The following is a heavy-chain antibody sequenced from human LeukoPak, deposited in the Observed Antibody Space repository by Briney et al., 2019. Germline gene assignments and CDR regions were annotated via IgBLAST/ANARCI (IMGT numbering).Heavy chain of an antibody. CDR3: ARGPLHSTGWYGGFDI. CDR2: ISSSGNNI. CDR1: GFTFSSYE. J-gene: IGHJ3*02. Sequence: PGGSLRLSCAASGFTFSSYEMNWVRQAPGKGLEWVSYISSSGNNIYYADSVKGRFTISRDNAKNSLYLQMNSLRAEDTAVYYCARGPLHSTGWYGGFDIWGQGRMVTVSS. V-gene: IGHV3-48*03. D-gene: IGHD6-19*01.